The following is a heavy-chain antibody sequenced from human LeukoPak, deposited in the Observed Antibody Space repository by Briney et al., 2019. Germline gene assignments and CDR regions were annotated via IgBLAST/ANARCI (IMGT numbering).Heavy chain of an antibody. D-gene: IGHD1-26*01. CDR1: GYTFTACY. CDR2: INPNSGDT. Sequence: GASVKVSCKASGYTFTACYMHWVRQAPGQGLEWMGWINPNSGDTNYAQKFQGRVTMTRDTSISTAYMELSRLRSDDTAVYYCARDGRGGSYLGWGSINYFDDWGQGTLVTVSS. J-gene: IGHJ4*02. CDR3: ARDGRGGSYLGWGSINYFDD. V-gene: IGHV1-2*02.